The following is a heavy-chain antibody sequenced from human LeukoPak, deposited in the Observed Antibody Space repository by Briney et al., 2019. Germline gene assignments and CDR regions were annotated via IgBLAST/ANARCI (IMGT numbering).Heavy chain of an antibody. Sequence: GGSLRLSCAASGFTFSSYAMSWVRQAPGKGLEWVSAISGSGGSTYYADSVKGRFTISRDNSKNTLYLQMNSLRPEDTAVYYCARDPLTDCSGGSCYSEGFDPWGQGTLVTVSS. CDR1: GFTFSSYA. D-gene: IGHD2-15*01. V-gene: IGHV3-23*01. CDR3: ARDPLTDCSGGSCYSEGFDP. J-gene: IGHJ5*02. CDR2: ISGSGGST.